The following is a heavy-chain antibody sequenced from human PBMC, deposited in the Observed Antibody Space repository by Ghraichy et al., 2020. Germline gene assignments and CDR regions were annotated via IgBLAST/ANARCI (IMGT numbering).Heavy chain of an antibody. V-gene: IGHV3-11*06. CDR1: GFTFSDYY. CDR3: ARWGGDNTFDI. CDR2: ISSSSYT. D-gene: IGHD3-16*01. Sequence: LTCAASGFTFSDYYMSWIRQAPGKGLEWVSYISSSSYTNYADSVKGRFTISRDNAKNSLYLQMNSLRAEDTALYYCARWGGDNTFDIWGRGTMVTVSS. J-gene: IGHJ3*02.